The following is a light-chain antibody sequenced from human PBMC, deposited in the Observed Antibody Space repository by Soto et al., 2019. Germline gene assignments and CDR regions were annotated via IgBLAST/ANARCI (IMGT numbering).Light chain of an antibody. Sequence: EIEVTKSPVTLSLSPGERATVSCRASQSVSSSDLAWYQQKPGQAPRLLIYGASSRATGIPDRFSGSGSGTDFTLTISRLEPEDFAVYYCQQYGSSPPITFGGGTKVDI. CDR3: QQYGSSPPIT. V-gene: IGKV3-20*01. CDR2: GAS. CDR1: QSVSSSD. J-gene: IGKJ4*01.